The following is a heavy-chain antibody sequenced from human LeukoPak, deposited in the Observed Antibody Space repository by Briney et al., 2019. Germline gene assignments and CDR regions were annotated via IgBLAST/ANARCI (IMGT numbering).Heavy chain of an antibody. V-gene: IGHV1-69*13. D-gene: IGHD3-22*01. J-gene: IGHJ6*03. Sequence: ASVKVSCKASGGTFTSYAISWVRQAPGQGLEWMGGIIPIFGAANYAQELQGRGTISADESTSTAYMELSSLRSEDTAVYYCARHTMDYDSSGYNYYYYMDVWGKGTTVTISS. CDR2: IIPIFGAA. CDR1: GGTFTSYA. CDR3: ARHTMDYDSSGYNYYYYMDV.